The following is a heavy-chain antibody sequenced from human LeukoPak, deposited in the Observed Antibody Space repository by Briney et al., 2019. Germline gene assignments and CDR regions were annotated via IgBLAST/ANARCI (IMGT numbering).Heavy chain of an antibody. J-gene: IGHJ6*03. D-gene: IGHD5-18*01. CDR1: GVSISSSSYY. Sequence: SETLSLTCTVSGVSISSSSYYWGWNRQPPGKGLEWIGSIYYSGSTYYNPSLKSRVTISVDPSKNQFSLKLSSVTAADTAVYYCARHSGYSYGYAYYYYYMDVWGKGTTVTVSS. CDR2: IYYSGST. CDR3: ARHSGYSYGYAYYYYYMDV. V-gene: IGHV4-39*01.